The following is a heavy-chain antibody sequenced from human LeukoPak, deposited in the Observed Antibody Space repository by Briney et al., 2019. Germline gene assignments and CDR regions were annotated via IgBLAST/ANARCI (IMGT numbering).Heavy chain of an antibody. V-gene: IGHV3-30*04. CDR3: ATSRRRITISS. Sequence: GGPLTLSCAVSGFTFSSYDLHGVRQAPGKGLEWWTVITYNGSHQYYPDSVRGRFTISRDNSRNSVVLQVNRLRPEDTYIYYCATSRRRITISSWGRGTLVTVSS. CDR2: ITYNGSHQ. D-gene: IGHD3-10*01. J-gene: IGHJ4*02. CDR1: GFTFSSYD.